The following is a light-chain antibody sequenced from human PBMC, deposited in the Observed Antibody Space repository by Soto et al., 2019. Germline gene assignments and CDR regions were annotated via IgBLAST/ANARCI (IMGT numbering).Light chain of an antibody. CDR3: QQYNNWPPT. J-gene: IGKJ5*01. CDR1: QSLSTN. Sequence: IVMTQSPDTLSVSPGERATLSCRASQSLSTNLAWYQQKPGQAPRLLIYDVSTRATGVPTRFSGSGSGTEFTLTISSPQSEDFAVYYCQQYNNWPPTFGQGTRLEIK. CDR2: DVS. V-gene: IGKV3-15*01.